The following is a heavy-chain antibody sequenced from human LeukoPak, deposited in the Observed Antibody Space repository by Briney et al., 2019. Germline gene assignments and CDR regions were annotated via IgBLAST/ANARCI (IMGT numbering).Heavy chain of an antibody. Sequence: ASVTVSCQASGYTFTGYYMHWVRQAPGQGLEGMGWINPNSGGTNYAQKFQGRVTMTRDTSISTAYMELSRLRSDDTAVYYCARDFTPGDFYYYYYGMDVWGQGTTVTVSS. J-gene: IGHJ6*02. D-gene: IGHD3-16*01. CDR3: ARDFTPGDFYYYYYGMDV. CDR2: INPNSGGT. CDR1: GYTFTGYY. V-gene: IGHV1-2*02.